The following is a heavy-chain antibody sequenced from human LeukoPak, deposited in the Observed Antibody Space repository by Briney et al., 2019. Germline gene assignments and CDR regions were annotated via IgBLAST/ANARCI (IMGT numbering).Heavy chain of an antibody. CDR1: GFTFSDYY. CDR3: ARHNYYDSSGYVDY. J-gene: IGHJ4*02. V-gene: IGHV3-11*01. Sequence: GGSLRLSCAASGFTFSDYYMSWLRQAPGKGLEWVSYISSSGSTIYYADSVKGRFTISRDNAKNSLYLQMNSLRAEDTAVYYCARHNYYDSSGYVDYWGQGTLVTVSS. D-gene: IGHD3-22*01. CDR2: ISSSGSTI.